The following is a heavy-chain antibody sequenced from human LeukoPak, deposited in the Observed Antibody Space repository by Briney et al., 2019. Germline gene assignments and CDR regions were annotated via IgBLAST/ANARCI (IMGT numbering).Heavy chain of an antibody. V-gene: IGHV3-21*01. CDR2: ISSSSSYI. D-gene: IGHD2-2*02. CDR1: GFTFSSYS. CDR3: ARDNTYMFDY. J-gene: IGHJ4*02. Sequence: GGSLRLSCAASGFTFSSYSMNWVRQAPGKGLGWVSSISSSSSYIYYADSVKGRFTVARDNAKNTLYLEMNRLRAEDTAVYYCARDNTYMFDYWGQGTQVTVSS.